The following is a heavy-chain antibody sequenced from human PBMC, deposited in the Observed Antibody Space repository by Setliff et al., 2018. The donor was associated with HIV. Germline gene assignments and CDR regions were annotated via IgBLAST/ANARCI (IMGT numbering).Heavy chain of an antibody. J-gene: IGHJ3*02. CDR1: GASIRNYY. CDR3: ARAPTDLYDPTRLGYGLDI. D-gene: IGHD3-22*01. CDR2: FYTGTP. Sequence: PSETLSLTCTVSGASIRNYYRSWIRQAPGRGLEWLGFFYTGTPYYNPSLNSRVTISVDTSKNQSSLKVKSVTAAATAVYYCARAPTDLYDPTRLGYGLDIWGQVTMVTVSS. V-gene: IGHV4-4*08.